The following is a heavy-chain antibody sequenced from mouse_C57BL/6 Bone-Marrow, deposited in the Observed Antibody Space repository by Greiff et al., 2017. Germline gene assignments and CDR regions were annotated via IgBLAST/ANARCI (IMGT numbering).Heavy chain of an antibody. CDR3: ARGGHYYGSSYPYYAMDY. D-gene: IGHD1-1*01. Sequence: EVQGVESGGGLVKPGGSLKLSCAASGFTFSSYAMSWVRQTPEKRLEWVATISDGGSYTYYPDNVKGRFTISRDNAKNNLYLQMSHLKSEDTAMYYCARGGHYYGSSYPYYAMDYWGQGTSVTVSS. J-gene: IGHJ4*01. V-gene: IGHV5-4*01. CDR1: GFTFSSYA. CDR2: ISDGGSYT.